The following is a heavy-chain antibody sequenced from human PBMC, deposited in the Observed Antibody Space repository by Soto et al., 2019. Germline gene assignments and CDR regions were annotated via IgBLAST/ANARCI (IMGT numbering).Heavy chain of an antibody. Sequence: LSLTCTVSGGSISSYYWSWIQQPPGKGLEWIGYIYYSGSTNYNPSLKSRVTISVDTSKNQFSLKLSSVTAADTAVYYCARRYSSAFDIWGQGTMVTVSS. V-gene: IGHV4-59*08. CDR3: ARRYSSAFDI. D-gene: IGHD6-13*01. J-gene: IGHJ3*02. CDR2: IYYSGST. CDR1: GGSISSYY.